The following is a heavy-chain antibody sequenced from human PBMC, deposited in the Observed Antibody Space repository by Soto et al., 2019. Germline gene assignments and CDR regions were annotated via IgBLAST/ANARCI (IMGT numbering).Heavy chain of an antibody. J-gene: IGHJ3*02. D-gene: IGHD3-10*01. CDR1: GFTFSSYD. Sequence: GGSLRLSCAASGFTFSSYDMHWVRQATGKGPEWVSAIGTAGDTYYPGSVKGRFTISRENAKNSLYLQMNSLRAEDTAVYYCARVGEFYDVFDIWGQGTMVTVSS. V-gene: IGHV3-13*01. CDR3: ARVGEFYDVFDI. CDR2: IGTAGDT.